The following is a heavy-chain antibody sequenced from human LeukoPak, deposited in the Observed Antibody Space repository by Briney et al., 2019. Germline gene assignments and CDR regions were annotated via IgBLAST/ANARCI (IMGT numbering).Heavy chain of an antibody. CDR2: INPNSGGT. D-gene: IGHD3-16*02. Sequence: ASVKVSCKASGYTFTGYYMHWVRQAPGQGLERMGWINPNSGGTNYAQKFQGRVTMTRDTSISTAYMELSRLRSDDTAVYYCARGFRRLRLGELSLYGGWGQGTLVTVSS. J-gene: IGHJ4*02. CDR3: ARGFRRLRLGELSLYGG. V-gene: IGHV1-2*02. CDR1: GYTFTGYY.